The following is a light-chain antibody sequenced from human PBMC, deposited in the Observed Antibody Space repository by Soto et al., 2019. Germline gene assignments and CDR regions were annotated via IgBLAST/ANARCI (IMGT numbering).Light chain of an antibody. CDR1: QSVSGW. CDR2: DAS. Sequence: DRHMTQSPATLSASLVYTVAVTCLASQSVSGWLAWYQQKPGEAPKLLIYDASALPRGVPSRFSGSGSGTKFTLTIASLQPDDFATYYCQQYETFSGTFGPGTKVDIK. CDR3: QQYETFSGT. J-gene: IGKJ1*01. V-gene: IGKV1-5*01.